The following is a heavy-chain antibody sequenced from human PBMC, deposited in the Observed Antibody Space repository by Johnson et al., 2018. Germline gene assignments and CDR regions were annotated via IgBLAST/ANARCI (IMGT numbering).Heavy chain of an antibody. CDR1: GFTFSSYA. D-gene: IGHD3-16*01. Sequence: EVQLVETGGGLVQPGGSLRLSCAASGFTFSSYAMSWVRQAPGKGLEWVANIKPDGREKYYVDSVKGRFTISRDNAKNSLYLQMNSLRAEDTAVYYCARDPPYYNYMDVWGKGTTVTVSS. J-gene: IGHJ6*03. V-gene: IGHV3-7*01. CDR3: ARDPPYYNYMDV. CDR2: IKPDGREK.